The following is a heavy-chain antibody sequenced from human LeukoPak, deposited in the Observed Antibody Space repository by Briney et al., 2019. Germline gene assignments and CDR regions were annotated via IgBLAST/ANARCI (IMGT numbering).Heavy chain of an antibody. D-gene: IGHD2-2*01. CDR2: IRGDGGNA. Sequence: PGGSLRLSCAASGFTFSSYAMSWVRQAPGKGLEWVSVIRGDGGNAYYADSVKGRFTISRDNSRNTLYLQMNSLRAEDTAVYYCAKGIRTSCCNDAFDVWGQGTMVTASS. V-gene: IGHV3-23*01. CDR3: AKGIRTSCCNDAFDV. CDR1: GFTFSSYA. J-gene: IGHJ3*01.